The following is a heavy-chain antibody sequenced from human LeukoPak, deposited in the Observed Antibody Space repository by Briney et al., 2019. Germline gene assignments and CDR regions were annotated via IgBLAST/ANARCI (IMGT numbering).Heavy chain of an antibody. CDR2: IYSGDSDT. D-gene: IGHD6-6*01. V-gene: IGHV5-51*01. J-gene: IGHJ4*02. Sequence: GESLKISCKGSGYTFTSYWIGWVRPIPGKGLGLMGIIYSGDSDTRYSTSFQGQVTTSADKTINTAYLQWSSLKASDTAMYYCARPTSGGYDSSFDYWGQGILVTVSS. CDR1: GYTFTSYW. CDR3: ARPTSGGYDSSFDY.